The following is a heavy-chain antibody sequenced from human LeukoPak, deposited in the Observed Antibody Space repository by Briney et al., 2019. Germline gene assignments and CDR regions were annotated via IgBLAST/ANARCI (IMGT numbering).Heavy chain of an antibody. CDR2: MNPNSGKT. CDR1: GYRFSSYD. Sequence: GASVKHSCKASGYRFSSYDINWVRQATGQGLEWMAYMNPNSGKTVFAQNFRGRLTITRSTSMSTAYMELSSLRSQDTAVYYCARADSPGASFHYWGQGTLVTVSS. CDR3: ARADSPGASFHY. V-gene: IGHV1-8*03. D-gene: IGHD1-26*01. J-gene: IGHJ4*02.